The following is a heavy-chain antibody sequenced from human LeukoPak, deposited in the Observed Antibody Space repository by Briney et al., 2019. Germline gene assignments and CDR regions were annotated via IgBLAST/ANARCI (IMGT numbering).Heavy chain of an antibody. J-gene: IGHJ6*03. CDR1: GGSIRSGSYC. CDR3: ARLGVGYNFGYPYYYYMDV. Sequence: SETLSLTCTVSGGSIRSGSYCWSWIRQPAGKGLEWIGRVYSSGTTNYNPSLKSRVTISVDTSKNQFSQELRSVTAADTAVYYCARLGVGYNFGYPYYYYMDVWGKGTTVTVSS. CDR2: VYSSGTT. V-gene: IGHV4-61*02. D-gene: IGHD5-18*01.